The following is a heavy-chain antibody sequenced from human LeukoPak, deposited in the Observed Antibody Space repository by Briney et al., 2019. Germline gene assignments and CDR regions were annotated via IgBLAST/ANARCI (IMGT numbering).Heavy chain of an antibody. CDR1: GYTFSRYG. J-gene: IGHJ5*02. D-gene: IGHD1-20*01. V-gene: IGHV1-18*04. CDR3: ARTVDSYNWRENWFDP. CDR2: ISAYNGNA. Sequence: GASVKVSCKASGYTFSRYGISWVRQAPRHGLEWMGWISAYNGNANYAQTLQGRVTMTTDTSTSTAYMELRSLRSDDTVVYYCARTVDSYNWRENWFDPWGQGTLVTVSS.